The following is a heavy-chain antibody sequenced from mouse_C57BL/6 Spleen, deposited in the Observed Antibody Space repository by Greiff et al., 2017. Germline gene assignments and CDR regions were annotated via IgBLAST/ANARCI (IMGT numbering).Heavy chain of an antibody. D-gene: IGHD1-1*01. CDR2: IYPGDGDT. Sequence: QVQLKQSGPELVKPGASVKISCKASGYAFSSSWMNWVKQRPGKGLEWIGRIYPGDGDTNYNGKFKGKATLTADKSSSTAYMQLSSLTSEDSAVYFCARWGYGSSYVGYFDVWGTGTTVTVSS. V-gene: IGHV1-82*01. CDR1: GYAFSSSW. CDR3: ARWGYGSSYVGYFDV. J-gene: IGHJ1*03.